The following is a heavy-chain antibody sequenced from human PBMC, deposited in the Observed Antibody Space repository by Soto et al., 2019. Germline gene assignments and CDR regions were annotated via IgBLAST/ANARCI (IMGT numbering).Heavy chain of an antibody. CDR1: GGSISSSSYY. J-gene: IGHJ5*02. D-gene: IGHD4-17*01. V-gene: IGHV4-39*01. CDR2: IYYSGGT. CDR3: ARGATVTTDGGNWFDP. Sequence: SETLSLTCTVSGGSISSSSYYWGWIRQPPGKGLEWIGSIYYSGGTYYNPSLKSRVTISVDTSKNQFSLKLSSVTAADTAVYYCARGATVTTDGGNWFDPWGQGTLVTVSS.